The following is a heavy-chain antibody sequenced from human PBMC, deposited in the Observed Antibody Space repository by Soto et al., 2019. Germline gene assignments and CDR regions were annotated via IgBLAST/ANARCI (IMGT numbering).Heavy chain of an antibody. CDR2: IYASGST. CDR3: ARGGMVIIPTATAFDY. J-gene: IGHJ4*02. V-gene: IGHV4-4*07. D-gene: IGHD2-2*01. CDR1: GGCISTYY. Sequence: ETLPLTWTVAGGCISTYYWSWIRQPAGKGLEWIGRIYASGSTNYNPSLKSRVTMSVATSKNQLSLKLSSVTAADTAVYYCARGGMVIIPTATAFDYWGQGTLVTVSS.